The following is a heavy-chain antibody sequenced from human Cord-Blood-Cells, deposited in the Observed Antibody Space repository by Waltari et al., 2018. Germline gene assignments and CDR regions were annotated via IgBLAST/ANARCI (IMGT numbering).Heavy chain of an antibody. CDR2: IFSNDEK. J-gene: IGHJ4*02. V-gene: IGHV2-26*01. CDR3: AQGGGVAY. CDR1: GFSLSNARMG. Sequence: QVTLKESGPVLVKPTETLTLTCTVSGFSLSNARMGVSWIRQPPGKALEWLAHIFSNDEKSYSTSLKSRLTTSKDTSKSQVVLTMTNMDPGDTATYFCAQGGGVAYWGQGTLVTVSS. D-gene: IGHD2-15*01.